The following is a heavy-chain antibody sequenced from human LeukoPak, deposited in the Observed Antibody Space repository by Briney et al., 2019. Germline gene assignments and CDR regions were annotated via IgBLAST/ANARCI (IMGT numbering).Heavy chain of an antibody. J-gene: IGHJ4*02. CDR3: AKALDLEWLSVFDY. CDR2: ISGSGGST. V-gene: IGHV3-23*01. Sequence: GGSLRLSCVASGFSFSSYAMSWVRQAPGKGLEWVSAISGSGGSTYYADSVKGRFTISRDNSKNTLYLQMNSLRAEDTAVYYCAKALDLEWLSVFDYWGQGTLVTVSS. CDR1: GFSFSSYA. D-gene: IGHD3-3*01.